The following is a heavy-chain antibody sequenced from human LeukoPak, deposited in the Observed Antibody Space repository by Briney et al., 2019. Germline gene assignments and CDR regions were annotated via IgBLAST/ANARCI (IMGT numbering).Heavy chain of an antibody. Sequence: PGGSLRLSCAASGFTFSSYWMSWVRQAPGKGLEWVANIKQDGSEKYYVDSVKGRFTISRDNAKNSLYLQMNSLRAEDTAVYYCARGFYDCVWGSYRLSVAFDIWGQGTMVTVSS. CDR1: GFTFSSYW. CDR3: ARGFYDCVWGSYRLSVAFDI. CDR2: IKQDGSEK. J-gene: IGHJ3*02. D-gene: IGHD3-16*02. V-gene: IGHV3-7*04.